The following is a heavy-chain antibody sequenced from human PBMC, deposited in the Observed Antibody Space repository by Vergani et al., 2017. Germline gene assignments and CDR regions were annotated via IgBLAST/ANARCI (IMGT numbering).Heavy chain of an antibody. CDR1: GFTFSSYG. CDR2: IWYDGSNK. Sequence: QVQLVESGGGVVQPGRSLRLSCAASGFTFSSYGMHWVRQAPGKGLEWVAVIWYDGSNKYYADSVKGRFTISRDNSKNTLYLQMNSLRAEDTAVYYCARGGXTMVRGVAMDYYYGMDVWGQGTTVTVSS. V-gene: IGHV3-33*01. D-gene: IGHD3-10*01. CDR3: ARGGXTMVRGVAMDYYYGMDV. J-gene: IGHJ6*02.